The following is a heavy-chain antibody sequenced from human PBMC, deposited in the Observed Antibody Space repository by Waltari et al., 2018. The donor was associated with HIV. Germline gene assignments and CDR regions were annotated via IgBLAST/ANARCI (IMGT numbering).Heavy chain of an antibody. CDR1: GGTFNNYA. CDR3: ARVATVVDWYFDL. V-gene: IGHV1-69*01. CDR2: IIPVVGTT. J-gene: IGHJ2*01. D-gene: IGHD2-15*01. Sequence: QVQLVQSGAEVEKPGSSVKVSCKASGGTFNNYAITWVRQAPGKGLEWMGGIIPVVGTTNYAQKCQGRLTIIADESTSIGYRELSSLRSEDTAVYYGARVATVVDWYFDLWGRGTLVTVSS.